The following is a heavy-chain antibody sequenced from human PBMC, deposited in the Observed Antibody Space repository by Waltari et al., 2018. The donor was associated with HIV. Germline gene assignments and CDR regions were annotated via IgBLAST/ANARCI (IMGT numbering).Heavy chain of an antibody. J-gene: IGHJ4*02. V-gene: IGHV3-48*02. D-gene: IGHD6-19*01. Sequence: EVQLVESGGGLVQTGGSRRLSWEAAGLPFSSYSMNWVRPAPGKGWEWVSYISSSSSIIYYADSVKRRFSISRDNAKNSLYLQMNSLRDEDTAVYYCARDEFSSGCFFPHNFDYWGQGTLVTVSS. CDR1: GLPFSSYS. CDR3: ARDEFSSGCFFPHNFDY. CDR2: ISSSSSII.